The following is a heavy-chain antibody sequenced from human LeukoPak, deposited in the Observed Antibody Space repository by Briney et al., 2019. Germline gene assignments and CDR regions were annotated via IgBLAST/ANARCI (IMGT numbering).Heavy chain of an antibody. CDR3: ATGDSSGWYWGDYFDY. CDR1: GYTFTSYG. J-gene: IGHJ4*02. CDR2: ISAYNGNT. Sequence: ASVKVSCKASGYTFTSYGISWVRQAPGQGLEWMGWISAYNGNTNYAQKLQGRVTMTTDTSTSTAYMELRSLRSDDTAVYYCATGDSSGWYWGDYFDYWGQGTLVTVSS. V-gene: IGHV1-18*01. D-gene: IGHD6-19*01.